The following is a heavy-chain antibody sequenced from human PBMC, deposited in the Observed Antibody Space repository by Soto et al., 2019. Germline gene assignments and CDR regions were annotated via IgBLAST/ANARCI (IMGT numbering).Heavy chain of an antibody. D-gene: IGHD6-13*01. CDR3: ARQIAGDTGSYFYYYTEV. V-gene: IGHV4-39*01. CDR1: GGSISSSGFY. CDR2: IYYSGST. J-gene: IGHJ6*03. Sequence: TLSLTCTVSGGSISSSGFYWGWIRQPPGKGLEWIGSIYYSGSTYYNPSLKSRVTISVDTSKNQFSLKLSSVTAADTAVYYCARQIAGDTGSYFYYYTEVWGKGTTVTVSS.